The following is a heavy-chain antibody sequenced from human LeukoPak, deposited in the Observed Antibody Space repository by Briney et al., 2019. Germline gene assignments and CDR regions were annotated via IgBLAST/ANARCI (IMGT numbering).Heavy chain of an antibody. CDR2: ISGSGGST. D-gene: IGHD6-19*01. CDR3: ARDKSAVAGTYSYYYMDV. Sequence: GGSLRLSCAASGFAFSSYAMSWVRQAPGKGLEWVAAISGSGGSTYYADSVKGRFTISRDNAKNSLYLQMNSLRAEDTALYYCARDKSAVAGTYSYYYMDVWGKGTTVTVSS. J-gene: IGHJ6*03. CDR1: GFAFSSYA. V-gene: IGHV3-23*01.